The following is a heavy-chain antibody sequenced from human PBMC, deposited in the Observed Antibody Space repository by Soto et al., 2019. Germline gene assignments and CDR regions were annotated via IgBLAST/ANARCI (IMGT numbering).Heavy chain of an antibody. CDR3: ARHGSF. J-gene: IGHJ4*02. Sequence: QMQLQESGPGLVKLSETLSLTCTVSNGSISTTSYNWGWIRQSPGKGLEWIGTIYYTGSTSYNPSLKSRVTIPVDTSKNHCALRRASVTAAVTAVYYCARHGSFWGQGKLVIVSS. CDR1: NGSISTTSYN. D-gene: IGHD3-16*02. V-gene: IGHV4-39*01. CDR2: IYYTGST.